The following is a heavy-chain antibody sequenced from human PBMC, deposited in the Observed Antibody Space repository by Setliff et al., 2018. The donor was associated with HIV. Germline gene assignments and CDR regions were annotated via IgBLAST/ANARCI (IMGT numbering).Heavy chain of an antibody. CDR2: IWPADSDT. V-gene: IGHV5-51*01. D-gene: IGHD4-17*01. Sequence: GESLKISCKASGYSFTNYWIGWVRQMPGKGLEWIGVIWPADSDTRYSPSFQGHVTLSVDKSISAAYLQWSSLKASDSATYYCARPNDYDGVTPWGPFDYWGQGTPVTVSS. CDR3: ARPNDYDGVTPWGPFDY. CDR1: GYSFTNYW. J-gene: IGHJ4*02.